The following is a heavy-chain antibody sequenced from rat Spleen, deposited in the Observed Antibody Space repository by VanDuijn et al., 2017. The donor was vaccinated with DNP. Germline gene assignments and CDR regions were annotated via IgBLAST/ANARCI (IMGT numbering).Heavy chain of an antibody. CDR2: ITYDGSRT. CDR1: GFTFSDYN. V-gene: IGHV5-7*01. J-gene: IGHJ1*01. Sequence: EVQLVESGGGLVQPGRSLKLSCAASGFTFSDYNIAWVRQAPKKGLEWVATITYDGSRTFYRDSVKGRFTISRENAKNTLYLQMNSLRSEDTATYYCARGSSSIYWYFDFWGPGTMVTVSS. CDR3: ARGSSSIYWYFDF. D-gene: IGHD1-2*01.